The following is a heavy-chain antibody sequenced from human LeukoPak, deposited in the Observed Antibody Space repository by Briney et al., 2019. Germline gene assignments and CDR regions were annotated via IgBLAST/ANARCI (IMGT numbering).Heavy chain of an antibody. J-gene: IGHJ3*01. CDR1: GFSLVNAW. D-gene: IGHD3-10*01. Sequence: GGSLRLSCAASGFSLVNAWMTWVRQAPGTVLEWVGRSRRKSDGGTTDYAAPVKGRFSVSRDDSKNMSFLQMNSLRTEDTAVYFCIREGYSYGHHSFDLWGQGTMVTVSS. CDR3: IREGYSYGHHSFDL. V-gene: IGHV3-15*01. CDR2: SRRKSDGGTT.